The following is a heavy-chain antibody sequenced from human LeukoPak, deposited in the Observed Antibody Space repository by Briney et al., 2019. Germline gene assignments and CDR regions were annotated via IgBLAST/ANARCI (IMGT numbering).Heavy chain of an antibody. CDR2: ISYDGSNK. V-gene: IGHV3-30-3*01. D-gene: IGHD3-22*01. CDR3: ARDFHYYDSSGYFDY. J-gene: IGHJ4*02. CDR1: GFTFSSYA. Sequence: PGGSLRLSCAASGFTFSSYAMHWVRQAPGKGLEWVAVISYDGSNKYYADSVKGRFTISRDNSKNTLYLQMNSLGAEDTAVYYCARDFHYYDSSGYFDYWGQGTLVTVSS.